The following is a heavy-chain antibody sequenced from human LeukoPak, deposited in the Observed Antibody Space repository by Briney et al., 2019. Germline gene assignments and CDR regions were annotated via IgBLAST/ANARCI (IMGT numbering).Heavy chain of an antibody. CDR2: IRYDGSNK. Sequence: GGSLRLSRAASGFTFSSYAMHWVRQAPGKGLEWVAFIRYDGSNKYYADSVKGRFTISRDNSKNTLHLQMNSLRAEDTAVYFCAGDKTTGGYYEFDYWGQGALVTVSS. J-gene: IGHJ4*02. D-gene: IGHD1-26*01. CDR1: GFTFSSYA. CDR3: AGDKTTGGYYEFDY. V-gene: IGHV3-30*02.